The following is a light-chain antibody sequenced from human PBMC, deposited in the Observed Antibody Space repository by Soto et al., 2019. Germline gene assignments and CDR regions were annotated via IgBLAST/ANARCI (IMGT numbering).Light chain of an antibody. CDR2: GAS. CDR3: QQYYNWPQT. CDR1: QSVSSN. Sequence: EIVMTQSPATLSVSPGERATLSCRASQSVSSNLAWYQQKPGQAPRLLIYGASTRATGIPASFSGSCSGKEFTLTISSLQSEDFTVYYFQQYYNWPQTFGQRTKLEIK. J-gene: IGKJ2*01. V-gene: IGKV3-15*01.